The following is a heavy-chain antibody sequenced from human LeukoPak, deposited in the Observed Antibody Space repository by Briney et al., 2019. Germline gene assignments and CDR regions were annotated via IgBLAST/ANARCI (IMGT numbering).Heavy chain of an antibody. J-gene: IGHJ6*03. Sequence: GGSLRLSCAASGFTFSNNWMTWVRQAPGKGREWVSYISSSGSTIHYADTVKGRFTISRDNAKNSLYLQINSLRAEATAVYYCASRPPHYDFWSGYSSYYYMDVWGKGPTVTVSS. CDR3: ASRPPHYDFWSGYSSYYYMDV. CDR2: ISSSGSTI. D-gene: IGHD3-3*01. CDR1: GFTFSNNW. V-gene: IGHV3-48*04.